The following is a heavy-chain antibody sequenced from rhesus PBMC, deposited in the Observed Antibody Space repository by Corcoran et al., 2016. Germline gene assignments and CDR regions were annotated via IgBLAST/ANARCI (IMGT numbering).Heavy chain of an antibody. Sequence: QVQLQQWGEGLVKPSETLSLTCAVYGGSISSNYWSLLRQPPVKCQEWIARIRSGGRTNYIPSLKVRVTFSIDPSKNQFSLKLSFVTAADPAVYYCARDQVDFWTGYDHDYWGQGVLVTVSS. CDR3: ARDQVDFWTGYDHDY. D-gene: IGHD3-3*01. CDR2: IRSGGRT. J-gene: IGHJ4*01. V-gene: IGHV4-160*01. CDR1: GGSISSNY.